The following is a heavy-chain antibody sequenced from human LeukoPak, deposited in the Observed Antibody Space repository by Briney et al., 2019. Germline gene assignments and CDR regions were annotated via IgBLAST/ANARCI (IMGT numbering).Heavy chain of an antibody. CDR1: GGSISSSSYY. CDR2: IYYSGST. Sequence: SETLSLTCTVSGGSISSSSYYWGWLRQPPGKGLEWIGSIYYSGSTYYNPSLKSRVTISIYTSENQFSLKLTSLTAADTAVYYCARKREGATTGIDYWGQGTLVTVSS. J-gene: IGHJ4*02. D-gene: IGHD1-26*01. V-gene: IGHV4-39*07. CDR3: ARKREGATTGIDY.